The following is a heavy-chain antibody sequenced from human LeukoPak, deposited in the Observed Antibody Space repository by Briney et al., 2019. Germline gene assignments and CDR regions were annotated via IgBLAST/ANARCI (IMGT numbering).Heavy chain of an antibody. Sequence: PGGSLRLSCAASGFTVSSNYMSWVRQAPGKGLEWVSVIYSGGSTYYADSVKGRFTISRDNSKNTLYLQMNSLRAEDTAVYYCARWYSSGWYFFDYWGQGTLVTVSS. CDR1: GFTVSSNY. J-gene: IGHJ4*02. V-gene: IGHV3-53*01. CDR2: IYSGGST. CDR3: ARWYSSGWYFFDY. D-gene: IGHD6-19*01.